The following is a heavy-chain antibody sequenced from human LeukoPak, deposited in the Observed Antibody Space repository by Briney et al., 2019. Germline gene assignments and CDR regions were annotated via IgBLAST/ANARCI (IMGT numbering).Heavy chain of an antibody. J-gene: IGHJ2*01. CDR3: AEVGGVYSGYDSYWYFDL. CDR1: GFTFSSYG. CDR2: IPYDGSNK. Sequence: GGSLGLSCAASGFTFSSYGMHWVRQAPGKGLEWVAVIPYDGSNKYYADSVKGRFTISRDNSKNTLYLQMNSLRAEDTAVYYCAEVGGVYSGYDSYWYFDLWGRGTLVTVSS. V-gene: IGHV3-30*18. D-gene: IGHD5-12*01.